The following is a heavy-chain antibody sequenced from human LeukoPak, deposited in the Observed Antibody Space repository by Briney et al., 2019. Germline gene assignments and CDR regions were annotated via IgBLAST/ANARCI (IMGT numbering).Heavy chain of an antibody. V-gene: IGHV4-39*01. Sequence: SETLSLTCTVSGVSISSSNSYWGWIRQPPGKGLEWIGSIYYSGNTYYNASLKSQVSISIDTSKNQFSLKLSSVTAADTAVYYCASPTDDYGDYDAFDIWGQGTMVTVSS. CDR1: GVSISSSNSY. D-gene: IGHD4-17*01. CDR2: IYYSGNT. J-gene: IGHJ3*02. CDR3: ASPTDDYGDYDAFDI.